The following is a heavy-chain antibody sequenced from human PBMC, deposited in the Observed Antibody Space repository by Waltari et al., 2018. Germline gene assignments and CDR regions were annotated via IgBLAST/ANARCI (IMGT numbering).Heavy chain of an antibody. CDR2: IRNKANSYTT. J-gene: IGHJ6*02. CDR3: ARDLSPTYYYYYGMDV. V-gene: IGHV3-72*01. Sequence: EVQLVESGGGLVQPGGSLRLSCAASGFPFSDHYMDWVRQAPGKGLEWVGRIRNKANSYTTDYAASVKGRFTISRDDSKNSLYLQMKTLKTEDTAMYYCARDLSPTYYYYYGMDVWGQGTTVTVSS. CDR1: GFPFSDHY.